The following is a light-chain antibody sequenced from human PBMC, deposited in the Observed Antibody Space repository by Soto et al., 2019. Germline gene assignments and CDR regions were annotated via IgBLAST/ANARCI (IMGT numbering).Light chain of an antibody. CDR3: QQYGSSPYT. J-gene: IGKJ2*01. Sequence: ENVLTQSPGTLYLSPGERATLSCRASQSVSSSFLALLQQKPGQAPRLIIYGASSRGSGVPDRFSGSGSGTDFTLTISRLEPEDFAVYYCQQYGSSPYTFGQGTKLEIK. CDR1: QSVSSSF. CDR2: GAS. V-gene: IGKV3-20*01.